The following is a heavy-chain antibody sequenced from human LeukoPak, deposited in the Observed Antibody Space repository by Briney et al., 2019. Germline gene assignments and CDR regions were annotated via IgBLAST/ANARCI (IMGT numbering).Heavy chain of an antibody. J-gene: IGHJ4*02. Sequence: ASVKVSCKASGYTFTSYGISWVRQAPGQGLEWMGWISAYNGNTNYAQKLQGRVTMTKDTSTSTAYMELRSLRSDDTAVYYCARVGGYGDYVVWEPFDYWGQGTLVTVSS. CDR3: ARVGGYGDYVVWEPFDY. CDR1: GYTFTSYG. D-gene: IGHD4-17*01. V-gene: IGHV1-18*01. CDR2: ISAYNGNT.